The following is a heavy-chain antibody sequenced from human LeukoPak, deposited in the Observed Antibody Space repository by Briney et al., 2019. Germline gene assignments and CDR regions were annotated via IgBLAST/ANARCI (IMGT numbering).Heavy chain of an antibody. V-gene: IGHV4-61*02. CDR3: ARGPPPDFDY. J-gene: IGHJ4*02. CDR2: IYTSGST. Sequence: SETLSLTCTVSGGSISSGSYYWSWIRQPAGKGLEWIGRIYTSGSTDYNPSLKSRVTMSVDTSKNQFSLKLSSVTAADTAVYYCARGPPPDFDYWGQGTLVTVST. CDR1: GGSISSGSYY.